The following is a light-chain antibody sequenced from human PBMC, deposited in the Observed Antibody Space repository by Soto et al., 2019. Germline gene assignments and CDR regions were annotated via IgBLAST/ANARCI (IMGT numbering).Light chain of an antibody. CDR2: GNS. CDR1: SSNIGAGYD. CDR3: QSYDSSHVV. V-gene: IGLV1-40*01. J-gene: IGLJ2*01. Sequence: QSVLTQPPSVSGAPGQRVTISCTGSSSNIGAGYDVHWYQQLPGTATKLLIYGNSNRPSGVPVRFSGSKSGTSASLAITGLQAEDEADYYCQSYDSSHVVFGGGTKLTVL.